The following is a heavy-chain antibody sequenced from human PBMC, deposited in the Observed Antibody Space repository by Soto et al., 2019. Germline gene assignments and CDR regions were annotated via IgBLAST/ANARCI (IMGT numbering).Heavy chain of an antibody. CDR3: ARHFSVDYFDY. J-gene: IGHJ4*02. Sequence: SETLSLTCTVSGGSISSYYWSWIRQPPGKGLEWIGYIYYSGSTKFNPSLKSRVTISLDRSKNQFSLKLSSVTAADTAVYYCARHFSVDYFDYWGQGALVTVSS. CDR2: IYYSGST. V-gene: IGHV4-59*08. CDR1: GGSISSYY.